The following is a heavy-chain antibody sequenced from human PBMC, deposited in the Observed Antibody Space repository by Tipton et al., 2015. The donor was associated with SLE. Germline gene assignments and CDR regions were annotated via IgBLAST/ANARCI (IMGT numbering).Heavy chain of an antibody. CDR3: ARRCMRGMVY. V-gene: IGHV4-34*01. CDR1: GGSFSGYY. D-gene: IGHD2-8*01. Sequence: TLSLTCAVYGGSFSGYYWSWIRQHPGKGLEWIGYIYYSGSTNYNPSLKSRVTISVDTSKNQFSLKLSSVTAADTAVYYCARRCMRGMVYWGQGTLVTVSS. CDR2: IYYSGST. J-gene: IGHJ4*02.